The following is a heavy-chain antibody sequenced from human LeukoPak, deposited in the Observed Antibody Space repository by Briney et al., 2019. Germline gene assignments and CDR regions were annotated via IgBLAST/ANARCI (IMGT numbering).Heavy chain of an antibody. CDR3: AGVQYNWNDVGGSDFDY. D-gene: IGHD1-20*01. J-gene: IGHJ4*02. Sequence: SETLSLTCAVYGGSFSGYYWSWIRQPPGKGLEWIGEINHSGSTNYNPSLKSRVTISVDTSKNQFSLKLSSVTAADTAVYYCAGVQYNWNDVGGSDFDYWGQGTLVTVSS. CDR1: GGSFSGYY. CDR2: INHSGST. V-gene: IGHV4-34*01.